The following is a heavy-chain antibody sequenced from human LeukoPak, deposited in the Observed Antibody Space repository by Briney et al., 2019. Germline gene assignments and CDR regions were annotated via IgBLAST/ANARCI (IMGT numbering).Heavy chain of an antibody. J-gene: IGHJ4*02. CDR1: GDSVSSKSAA. D-gene: IGHD2-15*01. CDR2: TFYRSKWHN. CDR3: VRLVGGSPDY. Sequence: SQTLSLTCAISGDSVSSKSAAWNWIRQSPSRGLEWLGRTFYRSKWHNDYAVSVKSRITINPDTSKNQFSLQLNSVTPEDTGVYYCVRLVGGSPDYWGQGTLVTVSS. V-gene: IGHV6-1*01.